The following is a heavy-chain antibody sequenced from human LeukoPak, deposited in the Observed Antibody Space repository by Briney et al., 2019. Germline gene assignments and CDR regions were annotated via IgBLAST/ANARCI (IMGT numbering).Heavy chain of an antibody. CDR2: IYNDGGT. CDR3: ARGYGLATKEAFNV. V-gene: IGHV4-4*07. CDR1: GSMSSFY. D-gene: IGHD3-10*01. J-gene: IGHJ3*01. Sequence: SETLSLTCTVSGSMSSFYWSWIRQPAGKGLEWLGRIYNDGGTNYNPSLESRVIMSVDTSKNQFSLKLRSVTAADTAVYYCARGYGLATKEAFNVWGQGTMVTVSS.